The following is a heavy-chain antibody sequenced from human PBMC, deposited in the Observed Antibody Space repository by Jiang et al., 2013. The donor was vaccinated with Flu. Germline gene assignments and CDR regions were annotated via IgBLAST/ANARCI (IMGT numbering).Heavy chain of an antibody. CDR2: ISGGGGTT. V-gene: IGHV3-23*01. J-gene: IGHJ2*01. Sequence: XPGGSLRLSCASSGFTFSSYAMYWVRQAPGKGLEWVSSISGGGGTTYYADSVKGRFTISRDNSKNTLYLQMNFLRAEDTALYYCAKRYFNLWGRGTLVSVSS. CDR1: GFTFSSYA. CDR3: AKRYFNL.